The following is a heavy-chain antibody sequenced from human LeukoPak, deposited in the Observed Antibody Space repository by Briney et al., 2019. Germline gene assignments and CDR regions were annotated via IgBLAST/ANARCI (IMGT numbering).Heavy chain of an antibody. V-gene: IGHV3-23*01. D-gene: IGHD5-12*01. Sequence: TGGSLRLSCAASGFTFCSYAMSWLRQAPGKGLEWVSVISGSGGATYYADSVKGRFTISRDNSKNTLYLQMNSLRAEDTAVYYCAKDGVATITYDYWGQGTLVTVSS. CDR2: ISGSGGAT. J-gene: IGHJ4*02. CDR3: AKDGVATITYDY. CDR1: GFTFCSYA.